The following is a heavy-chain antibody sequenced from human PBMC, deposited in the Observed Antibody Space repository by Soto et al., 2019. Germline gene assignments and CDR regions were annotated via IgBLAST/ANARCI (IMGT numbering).Heavy chain of an antibody. CDR2: ITAGGGTT. V-gene: IGHV3-23*01. Sequence: EVQLLESGGGLVQPGGSLRLSCSASGFTFGNYAMRWVRQAPGKGLEWVSGITAGGGTTDYAASVKGRFTISRDNSKNTLYLQMSSLRVEGTDVYYCANAPRVYGSTWFFFDSWGQGSLVTVSS. D-gene: IGHD2-2*01. CDR1: GFTFGNYA. J-gene: IGHJ4*02. CDR3: ANAPRVYGSTWFFFDS.